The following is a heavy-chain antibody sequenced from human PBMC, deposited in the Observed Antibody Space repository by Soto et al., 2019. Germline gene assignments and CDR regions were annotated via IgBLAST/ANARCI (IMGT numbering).Heavy chain of an antibody. V-gene: IGHV1-3*01. CDR3: ARDLWLGESFRYYFDY. J-gene: IGHJ4*01. CDR1: GYTFTDYS. Sequence: ASVKVSCKASGYTFTDYSLQWVHQAPGQRLEWMGWINPASGKTKYSQKFQGRVTITRDTSASTAYMELSSLTSEDTALYYCARDLWLGESFRYYFDYWAQGTLVTSPQ. CDR2: INPASGKT. D-gene: IGHD3-10*01.